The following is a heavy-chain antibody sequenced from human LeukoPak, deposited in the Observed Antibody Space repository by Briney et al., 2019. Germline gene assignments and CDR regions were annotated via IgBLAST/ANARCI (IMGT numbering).Heavy chain of an antibody. J-gene: IGHJ4*02. CDR2: IYYSGST. Sequence: SETLSLTCTVSGGSISSYYWSWIRQPPGKGLEWIGYIYYSGSTNYNPSLKSRVTISVDTSKNQFSLKLSSVTAADTAVYYCASNDYGDYVSFDYWGQGTLVTVSS. CDR1: GGSISSYY. CDR3: ASNDYGDYVSFDY. V-gene: IGHV4-59*08. D-gene: IGHD4-17*01.